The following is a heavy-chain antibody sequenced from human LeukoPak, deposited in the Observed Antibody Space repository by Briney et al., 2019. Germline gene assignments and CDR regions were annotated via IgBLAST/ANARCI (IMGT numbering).Heavy chain of an antibody. CDR3: ARDRSIGGWFDS. CDR2: IDPSGGST. Sequence: ASVKVSCKASGYTFTTYYMHWVRQAPGQGLEWMGIIDPSGGSTSYAQKFQGRVTMTRDTSVSTAYMELSRLRSDDTAIYFCARDRSIGGWFDSWGQGTLVTVSS. CDR1: GYTFTTYY. D-gene: IGHD3-22*01. J-gene: IGHJ5*01. V-gene: IGHV1-46*01.